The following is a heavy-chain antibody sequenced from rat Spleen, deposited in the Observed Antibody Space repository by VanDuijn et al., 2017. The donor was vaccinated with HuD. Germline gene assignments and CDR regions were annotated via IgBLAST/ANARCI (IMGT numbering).Heavy chain of an antibody. V-gene: IGHV5S13*01. CDR1: GFTYSNYV. CDR2: ISTGGCNT. CDR3: AKDMTGAPGVMDA. J-gene: IGHJ4*01. Sequence: EVQLVESGGDLVQPGRSLKLSCAASGFTYSNYVMAWVRQAPTKGLEWVATISTGGCNTYYRDPVKGRFTISRDNAKNTLYLKMDSLRSEDTATYYCAKDMTGAPGVMDAWGQGASVTVSS. D-gene: IGHD1-11*01.